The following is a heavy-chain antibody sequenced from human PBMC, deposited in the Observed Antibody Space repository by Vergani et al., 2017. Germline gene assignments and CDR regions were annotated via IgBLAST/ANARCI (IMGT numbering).Heavy chain of an antibody. CDR2: MNPNSGNT. D-gene: IGHD3-3*01. CDR3: ARAPSYDFWSGYYLRSTRYYMDV. V-gene: IGHV1-8*01. Sequence: QVQLVQSGAEVKKPGASVKVSCKASGYTFTSYDINWVRQATGQGLEWMGWMNPNSGNTGYAQKFQGRVTMTRNTSISTAYMELSSLRSEDTAVYYCARAPSYDFWSGYYLRSTRYYMDVWGKGTTVTVSS. CDR1: GYTFTSYD. J-gene: IGHJ6*03.